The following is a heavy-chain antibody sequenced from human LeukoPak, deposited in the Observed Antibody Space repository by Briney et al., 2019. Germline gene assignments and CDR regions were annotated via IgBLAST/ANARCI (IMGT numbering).Heavy chain of an antibody. CDR2: INPDSGGT. CDR3: ARNKEGKSLDY. V-gene: IGHV1-2*02. J-gene: IGHJ4*02. CDR1: GYTFTGYY. Sequence: ASVKVSCKASGYTFTGYYIHWVRQAPGQGLEWMGWINPDSGGTNYAQKFQGRVTMTRDTSISTAYMELSRLRFGDTAVYYCARNKEGKSLDYWGQGTLVTVSS.